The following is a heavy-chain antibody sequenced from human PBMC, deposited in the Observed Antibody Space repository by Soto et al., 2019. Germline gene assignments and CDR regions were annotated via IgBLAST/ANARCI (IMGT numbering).Heavy chain of an antibody. CDR2: ITGSGSST. J-gene: IGHJ4*02. CDR3: AKDLYGDYGGVDY. CDR1: GFTFSTYA. Sequence: EVQLLDSGGGLVQPGGSLRLSCAASGFTFSTYAMSWVRQAPGKGLEWVSTITGSGSSTYYADSVKGRFTISRDNSKNTMDLQMNSLRAEDTAVYYCAKDLYGDYGGVDYWGQGTLVTVSS. D-gene: IGHD4-17*01. V-gene: IGHV3-23*01.